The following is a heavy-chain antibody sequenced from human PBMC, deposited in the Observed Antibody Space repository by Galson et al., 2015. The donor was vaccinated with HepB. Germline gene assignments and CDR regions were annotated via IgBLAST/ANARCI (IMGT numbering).Heavy chain of an antibody. CDR1: GYTFTDYY. J-gene: IGHJ5*02. CDR3: ATDPAAAARGWFDP. CDR2: VDPEDGET. Sequence: VKVSCKVSGYTFTDYYINWVQQAPGKGLEWVGLVDPEDGETIYAEKFHGRVTITADTSTDTAYMEVSSLRSEDTAVYYCATDPAAAARGWFDPWGQGTLVTVSS. V-gene: IGHV1-69-2*01. D-gene: IGHD6-13*01.